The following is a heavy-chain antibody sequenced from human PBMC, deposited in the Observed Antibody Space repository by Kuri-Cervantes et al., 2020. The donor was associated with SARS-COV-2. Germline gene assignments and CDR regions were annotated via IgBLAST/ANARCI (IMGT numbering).Heavy chain of an antibody. V-gene: IGHV3-64*01. CDR1: GFTFSSYA. Sequence: GGSLRLSCAASGFTFSSYAMHWVRQAPGKGLEYVSAISSNGGSTYYANSVKGRFTISRDNSKNTLYLQMGSLRAGDMAVYYCARGGCSSTSCYQYYFDYWGQGALVTVSS. CDR3: ARGGCSSTSCYQYYFDY. D-gene: IGHD2-2*01. CDR2: ISSNGGST. J-gene: IGHJ4*02.